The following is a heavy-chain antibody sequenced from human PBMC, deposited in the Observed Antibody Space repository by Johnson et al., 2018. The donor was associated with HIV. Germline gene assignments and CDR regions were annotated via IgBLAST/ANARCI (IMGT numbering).Heavy chain of an antibody. CDR3: ARLTTSSRQDSTLTVVGVAAFDL. CDR2: ICTAGDT. V-gene: IGHV3-13*01. Sequence: MLLVESGGGLVQPGGSLILSCAASGFTFSSYDMHWVRQATGKGLEWVSAICTAGDTYYPGSVKGRFTISRENAKNSLYLQMKSLRADDTAMYYCARLTTSSRQDSTLTVVGVAAFDLWVQGTMITVSS. CDR1: GFTFSSYD. J-gene: IGHJ3*01. D-gene: IGHD3-22*01.